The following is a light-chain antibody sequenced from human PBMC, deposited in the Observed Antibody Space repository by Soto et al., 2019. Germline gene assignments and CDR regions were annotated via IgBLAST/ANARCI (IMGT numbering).Light chain of an antibody. CDR2: GAS. Sequence: EIVLTQSPGTLSLSPGERATLSCRASQSVSSYLAWYQQKPGQAPRLLIYGASNRASGIPARFSGSGSGTDFTLTISSLEPEDFAVYYCLQRTNWPRTFGQGTKVDIK. CDR1: QSVSSY. CDR3: LQRTNWPRT. V-gene: IGKV3-11*01. J-gene: IGKJ1*01.